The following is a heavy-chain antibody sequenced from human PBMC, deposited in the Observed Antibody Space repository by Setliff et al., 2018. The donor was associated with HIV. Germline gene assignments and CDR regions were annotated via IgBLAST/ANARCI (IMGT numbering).Heavy chain of an antibody. CDR1: GGSISSSSYY. CDR2: IYYSGST. J-gene: IGHJ4*02. Sequence: PSETLSLTCTVSGGSISSSSYYWGWIRQPPGKGLEWIGSIYYSGSTYYNPSLKSRVTLSLDTSKNQFSLKVTSVTAADTAVYYCARRAAATTNLDYWGQGTLVTVSS. V-gene: IGHV4-39*07. D-gene: IGHD1-26*01. CDR3: ARRAAATTNLDY.